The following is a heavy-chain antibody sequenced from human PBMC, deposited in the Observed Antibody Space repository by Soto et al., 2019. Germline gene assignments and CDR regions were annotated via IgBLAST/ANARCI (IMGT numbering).Heavy chain of an antibody. D-gene: IGHD6-19*01. CDR2: INHSGST. J-gene: IGHJ5*02. CDR3: AREAGPDRWFAP. Sequence: SETLSLTCAVYGGSFSGYYWSWIRQPPGKGLEWIGEINHSGSTNYNPSLKSRVTMSLDTSKNHFSLNLSSVTAADTAVYYCAREAGPDRWFAPWGHGTLVTVSS. V-gene: IGHV4-34*01. CDR1: GGSFSGYY.